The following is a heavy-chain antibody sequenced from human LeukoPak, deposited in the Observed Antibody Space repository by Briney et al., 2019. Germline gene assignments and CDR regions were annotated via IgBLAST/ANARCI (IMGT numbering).Heavy chain of an antibody. CDR3: ARDQGSSWYGWFDP. J-gene: IGHJ5*02. CDR2: ISSSSTTI. V-gene: IGHV3-48*04. D-gene: IGHD6-13*01. CDR1: GFTFSSYS. Sequence: PGGSLRLSCAASGFTFSSYSMNWVRQAPGKGLEWVSSISSSSTTIYYADSVEGRFTISRDNAKNSLYLQMNSLRVDDTAVYYCARDQGSSWYGWFDPWGQGTLVTVSS.